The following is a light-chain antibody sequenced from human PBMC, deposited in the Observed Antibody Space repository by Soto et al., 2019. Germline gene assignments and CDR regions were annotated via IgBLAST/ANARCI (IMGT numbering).Light chain of an antibody. CDR2: GAS. Sequence: EIVMTQSPATLSVSPGERATLSGRASQSVSSNLAWYQQKPGQAPRLIIYGASTRATGVPTRISGSGSGTEFTLTISSLQSEDFAVYDCQQYNSWTLTFGGGTKVDIK. CDR3: QQYNSWTLT. V-gene: IGKV3D-15*01. CDR1: QSVSSN. J-gene: IGKJ4*01.